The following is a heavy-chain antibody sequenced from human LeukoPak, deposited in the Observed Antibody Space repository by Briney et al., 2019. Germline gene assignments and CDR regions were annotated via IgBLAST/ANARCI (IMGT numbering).Heavy chain of an antibody. J-gene: IGHJ3*02. D-gene: IGHD4-17*01. CDR1: GGSISSYY. V-gene: IGHV4-59*01. CDR3: ARSDYGDYGDAFDI. CDR2: VYYSGST. Sequence: SETLSLTCTVSGGSISSYYWSWIRQPPGKGLEWIGYVYYSGSTNYNPSLKSRVTISVDTSKNQFSLKLSSVTAADTAVYYCARSDYGDYGDAFDIWGQGTMVTVSS.